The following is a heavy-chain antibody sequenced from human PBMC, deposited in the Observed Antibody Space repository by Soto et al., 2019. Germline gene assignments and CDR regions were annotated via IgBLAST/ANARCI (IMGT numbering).Heavy chain of an antibody. V-gene: IGHV2-5*02. Sequence: QITLKESGPTLVQPTQTLTLTCAFSGFSISTTGVGVGWIRQPPGKALEWLVVIYWDDNKRYSPSLKTRLTITKDTSKNQVVLTMANMDPVDTATYYCAHRSSMSLFDYWGQGALVTVSS. CDR1: GFSISTTGVG. J-gene: IGHJ4*02. CDR3: AHRSSMSLFDY. CDR2: IYWDDNK.